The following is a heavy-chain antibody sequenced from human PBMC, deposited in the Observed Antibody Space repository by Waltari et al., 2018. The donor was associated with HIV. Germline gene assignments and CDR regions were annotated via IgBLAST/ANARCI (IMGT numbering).Heavy chain of an antibody. Sequence: QVQLQQWGAGLLKPSETLSLTCDVYGGSFSGYYWSWIRQPPGKGLEWIGEINHSGSTNYSPSLKSRVTISVDTSKNQFSLKLSSVTAADTAVYYCARSPSVLWFGELGHWFDPWGQGTLVTVSS. CDR3: ARSPSVLWFGELGHWFDP. CDR2: INHSGST. CDR1: GGSFSGYY. D-gene: IGHD3-10*01. J-gene: IGHJ5*02. V-gene: IGHV4-34*01.